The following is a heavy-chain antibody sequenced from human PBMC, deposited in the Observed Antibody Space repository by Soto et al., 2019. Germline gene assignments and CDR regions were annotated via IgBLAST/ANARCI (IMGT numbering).Heavy chain of an antibody. CDR2: IYHSGST. Sequence: SETLSLTCAVSGGSISSGGYSWSWIRQPPGKGLEWIGYIYHSGSTYYNPSLKSRVTISVDRSKNQFSLKLSSVTAADTAVYYCAVIEMATTNWFDPWGQGTLVTVS. CDR3: AVIEMATTNWFDP. CDR1: GGSISSGGYS. D-gene: IGHD5-12*01. J-gene: IGHJ5*02. V-gene: IGHV4-30-2*01.